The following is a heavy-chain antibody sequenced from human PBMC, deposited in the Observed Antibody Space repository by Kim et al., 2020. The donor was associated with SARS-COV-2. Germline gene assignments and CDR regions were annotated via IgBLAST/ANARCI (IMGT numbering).Heavy chain of an antibody. D-gene: IGHD3-22*01. CDR3: ARAESYYYDSSGYYSGWFDP. CDR2: IYYSGST. Sequence: SETLSLTCTVSGGSISSYYWSWIRQPPGKGLEWIGYIYYSGSTNYNPSLKSRVTISVDTSKNQFSLKLSSVTAADTAVYYCARAESYYYDSSGYYSGWFDPWGQGTLVTVSS. CDR1: GGSISSYY. V-gene: IGHV4-59*01. J-gene: IGHJ5*02.